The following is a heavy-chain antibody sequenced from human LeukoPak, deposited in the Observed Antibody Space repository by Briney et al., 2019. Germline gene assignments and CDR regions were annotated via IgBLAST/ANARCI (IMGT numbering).Heavy chain of an antibody. Sequence: GGSLRLSCAASGFTFSSYAMHWVRQAPGEGLEWVAVISYDGSNKYYADSVKGRFTISRDNSKNTLYLQMNSLRAEDTAVYYCARDRGMVRGEVLDYWGQGTLVTVSS. V-gene: IGHV3-30-3*01. CDR2: ISYDGSNK. J-gene: IGHJ4*02. CDR3: ARDRGMVRGEVLDY. D-gene: IGHD3-10*01. CDR1: GFTFSSYA.